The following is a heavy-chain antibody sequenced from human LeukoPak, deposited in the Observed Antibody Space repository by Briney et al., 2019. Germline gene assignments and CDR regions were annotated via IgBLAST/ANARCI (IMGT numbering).Heavy chain of an antibody. J-gene: IGHJ6*02. D-gene: IGHD6-13*01. CDR2: ISSSSSYI. CDR1: GFTFSSYS. CDR3: ARDRAAIAAAGLDYGMDV. Sequence: GGSLRLSCTASGFTFSSYSMNWVRQAPGKGLEWVSSISSSSSYIYYADSVKGRFTISRDNAKNSLYLQMNSLRAEDTAVYYCARDRAAIAAAGLDYGMDVWGQGTTVTVSS. V-gene: IGHV3-21*01.